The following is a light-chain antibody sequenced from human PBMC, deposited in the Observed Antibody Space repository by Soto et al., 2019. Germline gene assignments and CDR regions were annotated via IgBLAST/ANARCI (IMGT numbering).Light chain of an antibody. CDR2: LGS. Sequence: DIVMTQSPLSLPVTPGEPASISCRSSQSLLHSNGYNYLDWYLQKPGQSPQLLIYLGSNRASGVPDRSSGSGSGTDFTLKISRVEAEDVAVYYCMQALQTPLTFGGGTKVDIX. CDR3: MQALQTPLT. V-gene: IGKV2-28*01. CDR1: QSLLHSNGYNY. J-gene: IGKJ4*01.